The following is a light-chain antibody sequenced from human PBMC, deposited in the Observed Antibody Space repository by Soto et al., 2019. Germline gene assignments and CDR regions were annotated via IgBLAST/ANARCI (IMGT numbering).Light chain of an antibody. V-gene: IGKV3-20*01. J-gene: IGKJ1*01. CDR2: GAS. CDR3: QQYGSSPPT. Sequence: EIVLTQSPGTLSLSPGERATLSCRASQSVSSSYLAWYQQKPGQAPRLLIYGASSRATGIPDRFSGSGSGTDVTLPISRLEPEDFAVYYCQQYGSSPPTFGQGTKVEIK. CDR1: QSVSSSY.